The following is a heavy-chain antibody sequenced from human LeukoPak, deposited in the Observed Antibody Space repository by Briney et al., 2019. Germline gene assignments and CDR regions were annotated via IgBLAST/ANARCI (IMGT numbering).Heavy chain of an antibody. CDR2: ISGSGDTI. D-gene: IGHD6-19*01. J-gene: IGHJ3*02. V-gene: IGHV3-48*03. CDR1: GFTFTNYE. CDR3: ARDKEGSGWYAKAFDI. Sequence: GGSLRLSCAASGFTFTNYEMNWVRQPPGKGLEWVSYISGSGDTIYYADSVKGRFTISRDNAKNSLYLQMNSLRAEDAAVYYCARDKEGSGWYAKAFDIWGQGTMVTVSS.